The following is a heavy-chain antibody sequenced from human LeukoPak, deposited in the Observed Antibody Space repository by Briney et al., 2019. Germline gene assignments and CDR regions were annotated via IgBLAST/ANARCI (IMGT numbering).Heavy chain of an antibody. J-gene: IGHJ4*02. CDR3: ARDLAWYYDSSGYYGY. CDR2: INPNSGGT. CDR1: GYTFTGYY. V-gene: IGHV1-2*02. Sequence: ASVKVSCKASGYTFTGYYMHWVRQAPGQGLEWMGWINPNSGGTNYAQKFQGRVTMTRDTSISTAYMELSRLRSDDTAVYYCARDLAWYYDSSGYYGYWGQGALVTVSS. D-gene: IGHD3-22*01.